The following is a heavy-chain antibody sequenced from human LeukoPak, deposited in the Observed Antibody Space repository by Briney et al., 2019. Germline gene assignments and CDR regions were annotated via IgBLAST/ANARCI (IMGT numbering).Heavy chain of an antibody. CDR2: ISGSGGST. J-gene: IGHJ6*03. CDR1: GFTFSSYA. Sequence: GGSLRLSCAASGFTFSSYAMSWVRQAPGKGLEWVSAISGSGGSTYYADSVKGRSTISRDNSKNTLYLQMNSLRAEDTAVYYCAKGYGDYASSSMDVWGKGTTVTVSS. CDR3: AKGYGDYASSSMDV. V-gene: IGHV3-23*01. D-gene: IGHD4-17*01.